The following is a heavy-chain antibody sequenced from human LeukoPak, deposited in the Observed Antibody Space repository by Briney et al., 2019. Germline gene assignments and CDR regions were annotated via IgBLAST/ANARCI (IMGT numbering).Heavy chain of an antibody. D-gene: IGHD3-22*01. Sequence: ASVRVSCKASGYTFTRYGISWVRQAPRQGLEWMGWISDNNVNTNYAQKFQGRVTMSTDTSTNTAYMELRSLRSDDTAVYYCARDGGYYYDSSGYYFEYWGQGTLVTVSS. CDR2: ISDNNVNT. CDR1: GYTFTRYG. V-gene: IGHV1-18*01. J-gene: IGHJ4*02. CDR3: ARDGGYYYDSSGYYFEY.